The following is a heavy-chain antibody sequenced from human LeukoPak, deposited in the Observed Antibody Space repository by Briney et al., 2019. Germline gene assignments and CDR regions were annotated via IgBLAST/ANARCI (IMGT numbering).Heavy chain of an antibody. CDR2: ISSSSSYI. J-gene: IGHJ6*02. CDR3: ARDGDIVVVVAATPLYYYYGMDV. V-gene: IGHV3-21*01. CDR1: GFTFSSYS. D-gene: IGHD2-15*01. Sequence: GGSLRLSCAASGFTFSSYSMNWVRQDPGKGLEWFSSISSSSSYIYYADSVKGRFTISRDNAKNSLYLQMNSLRAEDTAVYYCARDGDIVVVVAATPLYYYYGMDVWGQGTTVTVSS.